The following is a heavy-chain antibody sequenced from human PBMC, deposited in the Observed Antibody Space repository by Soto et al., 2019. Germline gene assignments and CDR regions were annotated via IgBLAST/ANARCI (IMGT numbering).Heavy chain of an antibody. CDR3: ASHAEGYYDSSGSQSDY. CDR2: INAGNGNT. D-gene: IGHD3-22*01. CDR1: GYTFTGYA. V-gene: IGHV1-3*01. Sequence: ASVKVSCKASGYTFTGYAMHWVRQAPGQRLEWMGWINAGNGNTKYSQKFQGRFSITRDTSASTAYMELSSLRSEDTAVYYCASHAEGYYDSSGSQSDYWGQGTLVTVSS. J-gene: IGHJ4*02.